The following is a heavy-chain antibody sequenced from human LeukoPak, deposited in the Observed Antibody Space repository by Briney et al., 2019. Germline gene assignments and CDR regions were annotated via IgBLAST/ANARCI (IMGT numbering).Heavy chain of an antibody. CDR3: AKDPPVSAAIIPLFLLDY. Sequence: GGSLRLSCAASGFTFSSYAMSWVRQAPGKGLEWVSAISGSGGSTYYADSVKGRFTISRDNSKNTLYLQMNSLRAEDTAVYYCAKDPPVSAAIIPLFLLDYWGRGTLVTVSS. CDR2: ISGSGGST. V-gene: IGHV3-23*01. J-gene: IGHJ4*02. CDR1: GFTFSSYA. D-gene: IGHD2-2*01.